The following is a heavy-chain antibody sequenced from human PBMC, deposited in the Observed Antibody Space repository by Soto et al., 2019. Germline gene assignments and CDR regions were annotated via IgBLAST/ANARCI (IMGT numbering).Heavy chain of an antibody. Sequence: SETLSLTCTVSGGSVSSGSYYWSWIRQPPGKGLEWIGYIYYSGSTNYNPSLKSRVTISVDTSKNQFSLKLSSVTAADTAVYYCARESWQQVWDYYYYGMDVWGQGTTVTVSS. CDR3: ARESWQQVWDYYYYGMDV. CDR1: GGSVSSGSYY. V-gene: IGHV4-61*01. J-gene: IGHJ6*02. CDR2: IYYSGST. D-gene: IGHD6-13*01.